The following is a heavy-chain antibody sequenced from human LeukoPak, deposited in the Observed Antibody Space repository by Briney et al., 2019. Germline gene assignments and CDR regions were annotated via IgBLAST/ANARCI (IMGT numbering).Heavy chain of an antibody. D-gene: IGHD1-14*01. CDR1: GFTLNSYL. Sequence: PGGSLRLSCAASGFTLNSYLMSWVRQAQGRGLEWVANIKKDGSEESYLDSVKGRFTVSRDNAKNSLFLQMNSLRGEDTAVYYCARSNPNRNALDLWGQGTMVTISS. J-gene: IGHJ3*01. V-gene: IGHV3-7*01. CDR3: ARSNPNRNALDL. CDR2: IKKDGSEE.